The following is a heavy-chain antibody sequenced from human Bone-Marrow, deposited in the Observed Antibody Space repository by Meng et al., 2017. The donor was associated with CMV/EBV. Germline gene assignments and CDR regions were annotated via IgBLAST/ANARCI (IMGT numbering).Heavy chain of an antibody. CDR1: GFTFSSYT. V-gene: IGHV3-30*04. J-gene: IGHJ5*02. CDR3: ARGELELRGAFDP. Sequence: GESLKISCAASGFTFSSYTMHWVRQAPGKGLEWVAVISYDGSNKYYADSVKGRFTISRDNSKDTLYLQMNSLRAEDTAVYYCARGELELRGAFDPWCQGTLVTVSS. D-gene: IGHD1-7*01. CDR2: ISYDGSNK.